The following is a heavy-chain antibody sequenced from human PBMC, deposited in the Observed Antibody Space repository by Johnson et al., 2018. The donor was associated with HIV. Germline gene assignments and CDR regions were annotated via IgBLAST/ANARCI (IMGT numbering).Heavy chain of an antibody. CDR1: GFSVSSDY. V-gene: IGHV3-66*02. CDR3: ARERHAFDI. CDR2: IYSGGTT. J-gene: IGHJ3*02. Sequence: VQLVESGGGLVQPGGSLRLSCAASGFSVSSDYMNWVRQAPGKGLEWVSVIYSGGTTYYADSVKGRFTISRDNSKNTLYLQMNSLRAEDTAVYYCARERHAFDIWGQGTMVTVSS.